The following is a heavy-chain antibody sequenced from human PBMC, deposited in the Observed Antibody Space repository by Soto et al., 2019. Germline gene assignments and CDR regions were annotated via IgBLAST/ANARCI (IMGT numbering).Heavy chain of an antibody. D-gene: IGHD6-19*01. CDR3: AKDLGSGWFPGGAFDI. CDR1: GFTFDDYA. Sequence: EVQLVESGGGLVQPGRSLRLSCAASGFTFDDYAMHWVRQAPGKGLEWVSGISWNSGSIGYADSVKGRFTISRDNAKNSLYLQMNSLRAEDTALYYCAKDLGSGWFPGGAFDIWGQGTIVTVSS. J-gene: IGHJ3*02. CDR2: ISWNSGSI. V-gene: IGHV3-9*01.